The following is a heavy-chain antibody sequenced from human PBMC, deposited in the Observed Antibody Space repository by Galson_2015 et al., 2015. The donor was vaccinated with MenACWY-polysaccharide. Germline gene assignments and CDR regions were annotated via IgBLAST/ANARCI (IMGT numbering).Heavy chain of an antibody. CDR3: AKAHLAARPDRRMVYFYYMDV. Sequence: SLRLSCAASGFSFSTYWMHWVRHAPGKGLVWVSRINADGSATDYADSVRGRFTISRDNAKNTLYLEMDGLRAEDTAVYYCAKAHLAARPDRRMVYFYYMDVWGKGTTVTVSS. CDR1: GFSFSTYW. D-gene: IGHD6-6*01. J-gene: IGHJ6*03. V-gene: IGHV3-74*01. CDR2: INADGSAT.